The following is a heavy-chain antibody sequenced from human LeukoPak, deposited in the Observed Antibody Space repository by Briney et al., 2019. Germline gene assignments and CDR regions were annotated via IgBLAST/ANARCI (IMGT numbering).Heavy chain of an antibody. Sequence: GGSLRLSCTASGFAFGGYAMSWVRQAPGKGLEWVSSISGGSEDTYYAGSVKGRFTISRDNSKSTLYLQMNSLRAEDTAVYYCARTIAQYSNSWLYFYYGLDVWGQGTRSPSP. CDR1: GFAFGGYA. V-gene: IGHV3-23*01. CDR2: ISGGSEDT. CDR3: ARTIAQYSNSWLYFYYGLDV. D-gene: IGHD6-13*01. J-gene: IGHJ6*02.